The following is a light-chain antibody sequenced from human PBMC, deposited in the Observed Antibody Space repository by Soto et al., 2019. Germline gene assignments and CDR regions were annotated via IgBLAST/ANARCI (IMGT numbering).Light chain of an antibody. V-gene: IGLV2-14*01. J-gene: IGLJ3*02. Sequence: QSALTQPVSVSGSPGQSITISCTGTSSDVGAYNYVSWYQHHPGKAPKLIIYEVSNRPSGISNRFSASKSGNTASLTISGLQAEDESDYYCSSYTSSATRVFGGETKLTVL. CDR2: EVS. CDR3: SSYTSSATRV. CDR1: SSDVGAYNY.